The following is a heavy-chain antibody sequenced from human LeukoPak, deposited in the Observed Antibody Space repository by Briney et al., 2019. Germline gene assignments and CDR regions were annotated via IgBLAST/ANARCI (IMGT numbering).Heavy chain of an antibody. J-gene: IGHJ3*02. V-gene: IGHV3-7*01. CDR1: GFTFSSYA. CDR3: ARVLGYYDSSGYYYDAFDI. D-gene: IGHD3-22*01. Sequence: GGSLRLSCAASGFTFSSYAMSWVRQAPGKGLEWVANIKQDGSEKYYVDSVKGRFTISRDNAKNSLYLQMNSLRAEDTAVYYCARVLGYYDSSGYYYDAFDIWGQGTMVTVSS. CDR2: IKQDGSEK.